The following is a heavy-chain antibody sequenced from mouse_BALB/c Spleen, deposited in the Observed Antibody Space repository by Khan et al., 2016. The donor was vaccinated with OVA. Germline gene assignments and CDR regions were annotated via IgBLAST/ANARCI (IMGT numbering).Heavy chain of an antibody. CDR2: INTYTGEP. D-gene: IGHD1-1*01. J-gene: IGHJ4*01. V-gene: IGHV9-3-1*01. CDR1: GYIFTNYG. Sequence: QIQLVQSGPELKKPGETVKISCKASGYIFTNYGMTWVKQAPGKGLKWMGWINTYTGEPTYADDFKGRFALSLETSANTAYLQINNLKNEDTSASCCASALYDSGYDYAMDYWGQGTSVTVSS. CDR3: ASALYDSGYDYAMDY.